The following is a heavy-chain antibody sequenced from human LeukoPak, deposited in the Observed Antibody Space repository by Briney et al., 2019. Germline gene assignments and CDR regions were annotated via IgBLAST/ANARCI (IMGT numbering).Heavy chain of an antibody. J-gene: IGHJ5*02. CDR2: IYYSGST. Sequence: SETLSLTCTVSGGSISSHYWSWVRQPPGKGLEWIGYIYYSGSTNYNPSLKSRVTMSVDTSKNQFSLKLSSVTAADTAVYYCARGADYYNNWFDPWGQGTLVTVSS. V-gene: IGHV4-59*11. D-gene: IGHD3-10*01. CDR1: GGSISSHY. CDR3: ARGADYYNNWFDP.